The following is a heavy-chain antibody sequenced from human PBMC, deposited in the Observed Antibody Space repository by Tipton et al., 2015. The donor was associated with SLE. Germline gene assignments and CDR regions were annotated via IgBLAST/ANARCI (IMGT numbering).Heavy chain of an antibody. CDR1: GGSISSYY. V-gene: IGHV4-4*07. Sequence: TLSLTCTVSGGSISSYYWSWIRQPAGKGLEWFGRIYTSGSTNYNPSLKSRVTMSVDTSKNQFSLKLSSVTAADTAVYYCATGYSRPGRFDPWGQGTLVTVSS. CDR2: IYTSGST. J-gene: IGHJ5*02. D-gene: IGHD6-13*01. CDR3: ATGYSRPGRFDP.